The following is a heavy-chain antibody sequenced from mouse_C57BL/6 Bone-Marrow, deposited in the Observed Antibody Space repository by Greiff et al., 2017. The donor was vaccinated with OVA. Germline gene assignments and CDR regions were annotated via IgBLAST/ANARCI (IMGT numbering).Heavy chain of an antibody. Sequence: QVQLQQSGAELAKPGASVKLSCKASGYTFTSSWMHWVKQRPGQGLEWIGYINPSSGYTKYNQKFKDKATLTADKSSSTAYMQLSSLTYEDSAVYYCARGPRDRRRRRYFDYWGQGTTLTVSS. D-gene: IGHD2-12*01. CDR2: INPSSGYT. V-gene: IGHV1-7*01. CDR1: GYTFTSSW. J-gene: IGHJ2*01. CDR3: ARGPRDRRRRRYFDY.